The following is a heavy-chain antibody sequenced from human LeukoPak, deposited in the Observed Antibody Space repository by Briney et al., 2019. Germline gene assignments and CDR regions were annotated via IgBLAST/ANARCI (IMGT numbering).Heavy chain of an antibody. J-gene: IGHJ3*02. CDR1: RGTFSTYA. CDR2: LIPIFGTA. D-gene: IGHD4-17*01. Sequence: SVKVSCKASRGTFSTYAISWVRQAPGQGLEWMGGLIPIFGTANYAQKFQGRVTMTRDMSTSTVYMELSSLRSEDTAVYYCARYMTTVTKGDAFDIWGQGTMVTVSS. CDR3: ARYMTTVTKGDAFDI. V-gene: IGHV1-69*05.